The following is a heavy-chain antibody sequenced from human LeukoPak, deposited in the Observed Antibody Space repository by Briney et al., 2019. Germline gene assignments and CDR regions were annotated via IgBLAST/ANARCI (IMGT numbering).Heavy chain of an antibody. J-gene: IGHJ5*02. Sequence: PSETLSLTCTVSGGSISSYYWRWIRQPPGKGLEWIGYIYYSGSTNYNPSLKSRVTISVDTSKNQFSLKLSSVTAADTAVYYCARSSGSYGIRNWFDPWGQGTLVTVSS. D-gene: IGHD1-26*01. V-gene: IGHV4-59*01. CDR3: ARSSGSYGIRNWFDP. CDR1: GGSISSYY. CDR2: IYYSGST.